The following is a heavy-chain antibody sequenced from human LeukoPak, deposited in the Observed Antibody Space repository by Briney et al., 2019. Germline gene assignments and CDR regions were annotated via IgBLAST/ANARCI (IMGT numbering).Heavy chain of an antibody. J-gene: IGHJ6*03. CDR2: ISSSSSTI. CDR1: GFTFSTYC. V-gene: IGHV3-48*01. CDR3: ARPPGYYYYYYMYV. Sequence: GGSLRLSCAASGFTFSTYCMSWVRQAPGKGLEWVSYISSSSSTIYYADSVKGRFTISRENAKNTLYLQRNSLRAEDTAVYYCARPPGYYYYYYMYVWGKGSTVTVS.